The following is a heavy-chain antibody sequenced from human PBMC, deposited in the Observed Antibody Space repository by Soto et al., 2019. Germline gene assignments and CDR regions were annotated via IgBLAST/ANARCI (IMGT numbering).Heavy chain of an antibody. Sequence: PSETLSLTCDVSGGSISGGAYSWTWLRQPPGMGLEWIGYIYRSGTTYYNPSLKSRVSISVDRSQNQFSLNLTSATAADTAVYYCGRGKTQYYLDFWGQGNLVTVSS. CDR2: IYRSGTT. CDR1: GGSISGGAYS. V-gene: IGHV4-30-2*01. CDR3: GRGKTQYYLDF. D-gene: IGHD1-26*01. J-gene: IGHJ4*02.